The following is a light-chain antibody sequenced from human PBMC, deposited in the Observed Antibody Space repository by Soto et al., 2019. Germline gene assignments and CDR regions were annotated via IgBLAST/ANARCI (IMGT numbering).Light chain of an antibody. J-gene: IGKJ4*01. CDR1: QTVRTNY. V-gene: IGKV3-20*01. CDR3: QQYSDSPLT. CDR2: GAS. Sequence: EIVLTQSPGTLSLSPGERATLSCRASQTVRTNYLAWFQHKPGQAPRLLIYGASSRATGIPDGFSGSGSGTDFTLTINRLEPEDFAVYFCQQYSDSPLTFGGGPKVEIK.